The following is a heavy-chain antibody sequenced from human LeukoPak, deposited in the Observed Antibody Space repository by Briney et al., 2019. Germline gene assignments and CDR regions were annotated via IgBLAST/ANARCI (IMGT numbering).Heavy chain of an antibody. J-gene: IGHJ6*02. CDR2: MYYSGIT. CDR3: ARLAGIEAAGQNYYFYYGLDV. V-gene: IGHV4-34*11. CDR1: GGSFSGYY. Sequence: SETLSLTCAVYGGSFSGYYWSWIRQPPGKGLEWIGYMYYSGITNYNPSLKSRVTMSVDTSENQFSLNLRSVTAADTAVYYCARLAGIEAAGQNYYFYYGLDVWGQGTTVTVSS. D-gene: IGHD6-13*01.